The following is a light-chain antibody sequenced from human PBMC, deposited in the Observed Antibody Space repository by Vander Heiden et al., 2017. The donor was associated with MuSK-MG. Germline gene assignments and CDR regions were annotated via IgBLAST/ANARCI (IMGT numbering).Light chain of an antibody. J-gene: IGKJ4*01. CDR3: QQRRNWLT. V-gene: IGKV3-11*01. Sequence: EIVLPQSPATLSLSPGERATLSCRASQSVSSYLAWYQQKPGQAPRLLIYDASNRATGIPARFSGSGSGTDFTLTISSLEPEDFAVYYCQQRRNWLTFGGGTKVEIK. CDR2: DAS. CDR1: QSVSSY.